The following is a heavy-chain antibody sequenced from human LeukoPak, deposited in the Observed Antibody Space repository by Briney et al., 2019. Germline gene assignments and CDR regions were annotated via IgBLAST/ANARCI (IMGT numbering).Heavy chain of an antibody. Sequence: PGGSLRLSCAASGFTFSSYAMSWVRQAPGKGLEWVSAISGSGGSTYYADSVKGRFTISRDNSKNTLYLQMNSLRAEDTAVYYCARDIGDVWGSYRYTYYYGMDVWGKGTTVTVSS. J-gene: IGHJ6*04. CDR3: ARDIGDVWGSYRYTYYYGMDV. CDR2: ISGSGGST. V-gene: IGHV3-23*01. CDR1: GFTFSSYA. D-gene: IGHD3-16*02.